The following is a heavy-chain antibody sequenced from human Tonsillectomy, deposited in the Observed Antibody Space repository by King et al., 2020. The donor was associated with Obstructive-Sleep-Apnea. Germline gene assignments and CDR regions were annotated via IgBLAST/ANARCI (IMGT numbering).Heavy chain of an antibody. Sequence: VQLQESGPGLVKPSQTLSLTCTVSGGSISSGGYYWSWIRQHPGKGLEWIGYIYYSGSTYYNPSLKSRVTISVDTSKNQFSLKLSSVTAADTAVYYCARNLFLYGSGSYYAFDIWGQGTMVTVSS. CDR2: IYYSGST. J-gene: IGHJ3*02. V-gene: IGHV4-31*03. CDR3: ARNLFLYGSGSYYAFDI. D-gene: IGHD3-10*01. CDR1: GGSISSGGYY.